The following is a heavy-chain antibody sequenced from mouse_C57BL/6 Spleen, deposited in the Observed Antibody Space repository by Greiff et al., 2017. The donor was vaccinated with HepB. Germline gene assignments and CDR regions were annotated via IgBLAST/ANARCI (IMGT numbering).Heavy chain of an antibody. CDR3: ARCSSPWYFDV. Sequence: QVQLQQSGAELVKPGASVKLSCKASGYTFTSYWMHWVKQRPGQGLEWIGMIHPNSGSTNYNEKFKSKATLTVDKSSSTAYMQLSSLTSEDSAVYYCARCSSPWYFDVWGTGTTVTVSS. V-gene: IGHV1-64*01. D-gene: IGHD1-1*01. J-gene: IGHJ1*03. CDR2: IHPNSGST. CDR1: GYTFTSYW.